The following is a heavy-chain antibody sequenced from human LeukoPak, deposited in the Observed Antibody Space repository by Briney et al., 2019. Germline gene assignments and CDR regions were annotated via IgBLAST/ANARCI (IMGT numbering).Heavy chain of an antibody. Sequence: ASVKVSCKASGGDFSNYAFSWVRQAPGQGLEWMGGVIPISHTSYYSQKFQGRVTITADESTSTVYMDLSSLRSEDTALYYCAKMSGSYFVRIDYWGQGTLVTVSS. V-gene: IGHV1-69*01. J-gene: IGHJ4*02. CDR3: AKMSGSYFVRIDY. D-gene: IGHD3-10*01. CDR1: GGDFSNYA. CDR2: VIPISHTS.